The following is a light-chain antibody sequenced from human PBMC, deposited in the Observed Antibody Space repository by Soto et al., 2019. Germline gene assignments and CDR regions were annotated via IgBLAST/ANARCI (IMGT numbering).Light chain of an antibody. CDR1: SSDVGGYNY. Sequence: QSALTQPASVSGFPGQSITISCTGTSSDVGGYNYVSWYQQHPGKAPKLMIYEVSNRPSGVSNRFSGSKSGNTASLTISGLQAEDEADYYCSSYTSSSTLEGVFGGGTQLTVL. CDR2: EVS. V-gene: IGLV2-14*01. J-gene: IGLJ2*01. CDR3: SSYTSSSTLEGV.